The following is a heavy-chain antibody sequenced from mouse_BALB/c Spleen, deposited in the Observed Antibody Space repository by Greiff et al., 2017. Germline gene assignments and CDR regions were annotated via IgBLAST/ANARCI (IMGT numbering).Heavy chain of an antibody. CDR1: GFNIKDTY. J-gene: IGHJ1*01. V-gene: IGHV14-3*02. CDR2: IDPANGNT. CDR3: ARSENWYFDV. Sequence: VHVKQSGAELVKPGASVKLSCTASGFNIKDTYMHWVKQRPEQGLEWIGRIDPANGNTKYDPKFQGKATITADTSSNTAYLQLSSLTSEDTAVYYCARSENWYFDVWGAGTTVTVSS.